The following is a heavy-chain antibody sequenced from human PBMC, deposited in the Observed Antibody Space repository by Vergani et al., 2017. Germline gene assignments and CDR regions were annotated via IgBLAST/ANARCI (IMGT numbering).Heavy chain of an antibody. V-gene: IGHV1-3*01. CDR2: INAGNGNT. CDR1: GSTFTTYA. Sequence: QVQLVQSGAEVKKPGASVQVSCKASGSTFTTYAIHWVRQAPGQRLEWLGWINAGNGNTKYSQKFQGRLTITRDTSASTAYMELSSLRSEDTALYYCARTGLAGSSWSANWFDPWGQGTLVTVSS. D-gene: IGHD6-13*01. J-gene: IGHJ5*02. CDR3: ARTGLAGSSWSANWFDP.